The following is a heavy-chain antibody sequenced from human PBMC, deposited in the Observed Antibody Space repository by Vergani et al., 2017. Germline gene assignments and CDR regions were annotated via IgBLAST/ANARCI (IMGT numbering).Heavy chain of an antibody. V-gene: IGHV1-69*01. Sequence: QVQLVQSGAEVKKPGSSVKVSCKASGGTFSSYAISWVRQAPGQGLEWMGGIIPIFGTANYAQKFQGRVTITADESTSTAYMELSSLSSEDTAVYYCAGERQGNCSGGSCYRRSFDYWGQGTLVTVSS. CDR2: IIPIFGTA. CDR3: AGERQGNCSGGSCYRRSFDY. D-gene: IGHD2-15*01. CDR1: GGTFSSYA. J-gene: IGHJ4*02.